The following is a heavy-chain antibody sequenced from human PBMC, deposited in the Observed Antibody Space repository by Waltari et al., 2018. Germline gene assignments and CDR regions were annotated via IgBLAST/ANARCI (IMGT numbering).Heavy chain of an antibody. CDR2: IYYSGST. V-gene: IGHV4-39*01. Sequence: QLQLQESGPGLVKPSETLSLTCTVSGGSISSSSYYWGWIRQPPGKGLEWIGSIYYSGSTYYNPSLKSRVTISVDTTKNQFSLKLSSVTAADTAVYYCARQARWLQFYYMDVWGKGTTVTVSS. CDR1: GGSISSSSYY. CDR3: ARQARWLQFYYMDV. J-gene: IGHJ6*03. D-gene: IGHD5-12*01.